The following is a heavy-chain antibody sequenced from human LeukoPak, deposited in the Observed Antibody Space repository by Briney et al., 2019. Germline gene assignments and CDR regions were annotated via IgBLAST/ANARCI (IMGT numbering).Heavy chain of an antibody. CDR1: EFTFSRYW. D-gene: IGHD2/OR15-2a*01. CDR2: IKKDGSNK. CDR3: ARDVSDEYDSASRIHLDS. V-gene: IGHV3-7*01. J-gene: IGHJ4*02. Sequence: GGFLRLSCAASEFTFSRYWMTWVRQAPGKGLEWVANIKKDGSNKNYVDSVKGRFTISRDNAKNSLYLQMNSLRVEDTAVYYCARDVSDEYDSASRIHLDSWGRGSLVTVSS.